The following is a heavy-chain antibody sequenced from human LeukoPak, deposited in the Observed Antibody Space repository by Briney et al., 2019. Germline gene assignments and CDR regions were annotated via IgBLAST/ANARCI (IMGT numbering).Heavy chain of an antibody. CDR2: IYSGGST. J-gene: IGHJ4*02. CDR1: GFTFSSYW. CDR3: ARFPPWGAAAVY. Sequence: GGSLRLSCAASGFTFSSYWLSWVRQAPGKGLEWVSVIYSGGSTYYADSVKGRFTIPRDNSKNTLYLQMNSLRAEDTAVYYCARFPPWGAAAVYWGQGTLVTVSS. V-gene: IGHV3-53*01. D-gene: IGHD6-13*01.